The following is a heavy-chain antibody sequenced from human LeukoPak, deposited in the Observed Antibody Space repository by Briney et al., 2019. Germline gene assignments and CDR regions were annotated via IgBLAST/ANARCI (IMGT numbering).Heavy chain of an antibody. D-gene: IGHD1-26*01. CDR3: ARGMGFNAFDI. V-gene: IGHV3-7*01. CDR2: IKYDGSEK. Sequence: PGGSLRLSCAASGFTFSTYWMSWVRQAPGKGLEWVANIKYDGSEKFYVDSVKGRFTISRDNAKNSLYLQMNSLRAEDTAVYYCARGMGFNAFDIWGQGTMVTVPS. J-gene: IGHJ3*02. CDR1: GFTFSTYW.